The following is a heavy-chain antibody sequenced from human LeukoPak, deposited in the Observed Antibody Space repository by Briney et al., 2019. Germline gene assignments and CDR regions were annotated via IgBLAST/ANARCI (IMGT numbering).Heavy chain of an antibody. V-gene: IGHV4-4*07. CDR3: ARDGYYGSGAFLDGFDI. Sequence: SETLSLTCTVSGGSISSYYWSWIRQPAGKGLEWIGRIYTSGSTNYNPSLTSRVTMSVDTSKNPFSLKLSSVTAAHTAVYYCARDGYYGSGAFLDGFDIWGQGTKVTVSS. J-gene: IGHJ3*02. D-gene: IGHD3-10*01. CDR1: GGSISSYY. CDR2: IYTSGST.